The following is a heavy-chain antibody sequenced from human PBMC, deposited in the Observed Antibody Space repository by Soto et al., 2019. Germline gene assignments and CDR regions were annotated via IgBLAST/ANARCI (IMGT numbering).Heavy chain of an antibody. CDR3: AKLAPTSNTWY. J-gene: IGHJ4*02. D-gene: IGHD6-13*01. Sequence: HPGGSLRLSCAPSGFTFSQYAMIWARQTPGKGLEWVSAIDATGAYTYYTDSVKGRFTISRDNPTNRLYLQMSSLRAEDTAVYYSAKLAPTSNTWYWGQGTVVTVSS. V-gene: IGHV3-23*01. CDR2: IDATGAYT. CDR1: GFTFSQYA.